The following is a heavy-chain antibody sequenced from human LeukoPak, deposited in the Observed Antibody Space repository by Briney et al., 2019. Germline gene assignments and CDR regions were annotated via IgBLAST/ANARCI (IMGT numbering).Heavy chain of an antibody. CDR3: ATAAARGYSYGRRVFNY. CDR2: VDPEDGET. J-gene: IGHJ4*02. D-gene: IGHD5-18*01. CDR1: GYTFTDYY. V-gene: IGHV1-69-2*01. Sequence: ASVKVSCKVSGYTFTDYYMHWVQQAPGKGLEWMGLVDPEDGETIYAEKFQGRVTTTADTSTDTAYMELSSLRSEDTAVYYCATAAARGYSYGRRVFNYWGQGTLVTVSS.